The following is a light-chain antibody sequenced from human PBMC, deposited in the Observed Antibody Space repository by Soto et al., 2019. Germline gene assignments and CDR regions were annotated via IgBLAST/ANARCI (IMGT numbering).Light chain of an antibody. V-gene: IGKV3-20*01. Sequence: EIVLTQAPATLPLPPAHRPTLSCRANKSVSSYLAWYQQKPGQAPRLLIYETSSRATGIPARFSGSGSGTDFTLTISRLEPEDFAVYYCQQYGSSLWTFGQGTKVDIK. CDR3: QQYGSSLWT. CDR1: KSVSSY. CDR2: ETS. J-gene: IGKJ1*01.